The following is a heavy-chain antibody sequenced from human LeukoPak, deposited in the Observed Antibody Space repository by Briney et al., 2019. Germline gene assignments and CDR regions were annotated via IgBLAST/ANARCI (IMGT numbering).Heavy chain of an antibody. D-gene: IGHD3-9*01. CDR1: GGSISSYY. V-gene: IGHV4-59*08. CDR3: ARFRLRYFDWLPFDYYMDV. J-gene: IGHJ6*03. Sequence: SETLSLTCTVSGGSISSYYWSWIRQPPGKGLEWIGYIYYSGSTNYNPPLKSRVTISVDTSKNQFSLKLSSVTAADTAVYYCARFRLRYFDWLPFDYYMDVWGKGTTVTVSS. CDR2: IYYSGST.